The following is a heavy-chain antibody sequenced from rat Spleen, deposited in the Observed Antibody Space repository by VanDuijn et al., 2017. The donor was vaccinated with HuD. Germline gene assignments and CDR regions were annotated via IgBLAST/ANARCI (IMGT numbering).Heavy chain of an antibody. CDR3: ARRHYGYTDYFDY. Sequence: EVQLVESGGGLVQPGRSLKLSCAASGFTFSDYDMTWVRQAPTKGLEWVATIRYDGSNTHYRDSVKGRFTISRENAKSTLILQMDSLRSEDTATYYCARRHYGYTDYFDYWGQGVMVTVSS. CDR2: IRYDGSNT. CDR1: GFTFSDYD. V-gene: IGHV5-29*01. J-gene: IGHJ2*01. D-gene: IGHD1-9*01.